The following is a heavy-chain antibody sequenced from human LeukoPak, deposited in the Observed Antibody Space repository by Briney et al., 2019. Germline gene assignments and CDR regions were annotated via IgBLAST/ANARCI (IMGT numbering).Heavy chain of an antibody. CDR2: IYTSGSS. Sequence: SETLSLTCTVSGDSISNYYWSWIRQPAGKRLEWIGRIYTSGSSNYNPSLKSRVTMSVDSSKNQFFLKLSSVTAADTAVYFCARDLYGDYVYYFDYWGPGTLVTVSS. CDR1: GDSISNYY. D-gene: IGHD4-17*01. V-gene: IGHV4-4*07. J-gene: IGHJ4*02. CDR3: ARDLYGDYVYYFDY.